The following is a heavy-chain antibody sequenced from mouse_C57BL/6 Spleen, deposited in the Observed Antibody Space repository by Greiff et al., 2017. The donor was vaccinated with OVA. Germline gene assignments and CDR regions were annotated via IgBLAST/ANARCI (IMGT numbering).Heavy chain of an antibody. CDR3: TRRSNWSFDV. Sequence: QVHVQQSGAELVRPGASVTLSCKASGYTFTDYEMHWVKQTPVHGLEWIGAIDPETGGTAYNQKFKGKAILTADKSSSTAYMELRSLTSEDSAVYYCTRRSNWSFDVWGTGTTVTVSS. J-gene: IGHJ1*03. CDR2: IDPETGGT. CDR1: GYTFTDYE. D-gene: IGHD5-1*01. V-gene: IGHV1-15*01.